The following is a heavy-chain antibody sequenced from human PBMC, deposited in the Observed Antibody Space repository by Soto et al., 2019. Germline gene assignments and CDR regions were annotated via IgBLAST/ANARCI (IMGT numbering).Heavy chain of an antibody. J-gene: IGHJ6*02. Sequence: ASVKVSCKTSGYTFTDYYMHWVRHAPGQGLEWMGWINPNSGGPISAQRFQGRVTMNRDTSIGTAYMELRGLTSDDTAEYYCAKGGAIVAAGTRVYLYNAMDVWGQGTTVTVSS. CDR1: GYTFTDYY. D-gene: IGHD1-26*01. V-gene: IGHV1-2*02. CDR3: AKGGAIVAAGTRVYLYNAMDV. CDR2: INPNSGGP.